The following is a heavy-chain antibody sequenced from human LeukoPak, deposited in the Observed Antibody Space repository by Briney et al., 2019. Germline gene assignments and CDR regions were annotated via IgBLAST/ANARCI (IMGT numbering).Heavy chain of an antibody. CDR1: GITFTSYA. V-gene: IGHV1-69*01. Sequence: SVKVSCKASGITFTSYAISWVRQAPGQGLEWMGGIIPIFGTANYAQKFQGRVTITADESTSTAYMELSSLRSEDTAVYYCARALVDYYYYGMDVWGQGTTVTVSS. CDR3: ARALVDYYYYGMDV. J-gene: IGHJ6*02. CDR2: IIPIFGTA. D-gene: IGHD2-8*02.